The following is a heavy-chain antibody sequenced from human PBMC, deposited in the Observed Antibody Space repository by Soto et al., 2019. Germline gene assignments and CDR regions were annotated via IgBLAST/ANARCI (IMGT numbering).Heavy chain of an antibody. J-gene: IGHJ4*02. CDR2: ISAYNGNT. CDR3: SSVTYSSGWYGPYFDY. V-gene: IGHV1-18*01. Sequence: APVKVSCKASGYTFTSYGISWVRQAPGQGLEWMGWISAYNGNTNYAQKIKGRVTMTTDTSTSTAYMELRSLRSDDTAVYYCSSVTYSSGWYGPYFDYWGQGTLVTVSS. D-gene: IGHD6-19*01. CDR1: GYTFTSYG.